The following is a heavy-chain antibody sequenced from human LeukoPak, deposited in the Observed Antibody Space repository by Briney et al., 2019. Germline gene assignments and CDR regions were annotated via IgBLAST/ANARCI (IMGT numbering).Heavy chain of an antibody. D-gene: IGHD1-26*01. V-gene: IGHV3-20*04. Sequence: PGGSLRLSCAASGFTFDDYGMSWARQAPGKGLEWVSGINWDGGSTGYADSVKCRFTISRDTAKTSLYLQMIRLRAEDTALYYCARAGGSYSDYRGQGTLVTVSS. CDR2: INWDGGST. CDR1: GFTFDDYG. J-gene: IGHJ4*02. CDR3: ARAGGSYSDY.